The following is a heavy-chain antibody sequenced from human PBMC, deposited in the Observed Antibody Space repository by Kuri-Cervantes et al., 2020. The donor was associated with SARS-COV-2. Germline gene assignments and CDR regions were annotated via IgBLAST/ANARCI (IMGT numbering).Heavy chain of an antibody. CDR2: INPDGSYT. J-gene: IGHJ4*02. V-gene: IGHV3-74*01. CDR1: GFTFSGHW. Sequence: ESLKISCAASGFTFSGHWIHWVRQAPGKGLVWVSRINPDGSYTNNADSVKGRFTLSRDNAKNMLFLQMNSLRAEDTAVYYCVRDGDHWNFDYWGQGNLVTVSS. CDR3: VRDGDHWNFDY. D-gene: IGHD1-1*01.